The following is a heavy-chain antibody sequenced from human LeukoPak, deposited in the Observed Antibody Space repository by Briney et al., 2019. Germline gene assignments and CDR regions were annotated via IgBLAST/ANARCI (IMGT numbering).Heavy chain of an antibody. Sequence: GGSLRLSCPASGFTFSSYAMGWFGQAPGRGLDWFSSIISSISYINYADSVKGRFTISRDNAKNSLYLQMNSLRAEDTAVYYCARRDYDFWSGYYEEDAFDIWGQGTMVTVSS. CDR1: GFTFSSYA. CDR3: ARRDYDFWSGYYEEDAFDI. J-gene: IGHJ3*02. CDR2: IISSISYI. V-gene: IGHV3-21*04. D-gene: IGHD3-3*01.